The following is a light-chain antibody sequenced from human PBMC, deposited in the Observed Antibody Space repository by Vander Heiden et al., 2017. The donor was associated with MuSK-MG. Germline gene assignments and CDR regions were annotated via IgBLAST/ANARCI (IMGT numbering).Light chain of an antibody. CDR1: TSNIGSNA. Sequence: SVLTQPPSASGTPGQRVTISCSGSTSNIGSNAVTWYQQLPGTAPNLLIFSSNKRPSGVPDRFSGSKSGTSASLAISGLQTEDEADYYCAAWDGSLYGPVFGGGTKLTVL. V-gene: IGLV1-44*01. CDR2: SSN. J-gene: IGLJ3*02. CDR3: AAWDGSLYGPV.